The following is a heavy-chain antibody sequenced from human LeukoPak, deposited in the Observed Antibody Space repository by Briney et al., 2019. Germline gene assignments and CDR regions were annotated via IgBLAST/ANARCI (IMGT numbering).Heavy chain of an antibody. V-gene: IGHV4-61*01. CDR2: IYYSGST. CDR1: GGSFSSGSYY. D-gene: IGHD5-12*01. CDR3: ARVIGYSGYDAFDY. Sequence: SETLSLTCTVSGGSFSSGSYYWSWIRQPPGKGLEWIGYIYYSGSTNYNPSLKSRVTISVDTSKNQFSLKLSSVTAADTAVYYCARVIGYSGYDAFDYWGQGTLVTVSS. J-gene: IGHJ4*02.